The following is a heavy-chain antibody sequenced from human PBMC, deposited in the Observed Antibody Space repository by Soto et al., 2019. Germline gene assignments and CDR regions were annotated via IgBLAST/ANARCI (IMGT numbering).Heavy chain of an antibody. CDR2: INHSGST. CDR1: GGSFSGYY. CDR3: ARGRSGGSCYSVFTSCGLTFDY. Sequence: QVQLQQWGAGLLKPSETLSLTCAVYGGSFSGYYWSWIRQPPGKGLEWIGEINHSGSTNDNPSLKRRVTISVDTSMNQFSLKLSCVTAADTAVYYCARGRSGGSCYSVFTSCGLTFDYWGQGTLVTVSS. D-gene: IGHD2-15*01. V-gene: IGHV4-34*01. J-gene: IGHJ4*02.